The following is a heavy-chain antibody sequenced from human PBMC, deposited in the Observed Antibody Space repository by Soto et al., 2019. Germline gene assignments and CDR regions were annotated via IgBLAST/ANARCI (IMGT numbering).Heavy chain of an antibody. V-gene: IGHV1-18*01. CDR3: AREPWGMVV. J-gene: IGHJ6*02. Sequence: QVQRVQSGAEVKKPGASVKVSCKASGYTFTSYGISWVRQAPGQGLEWMGWISAYNGNTNYAQKLQGRVTMTTDTNISKAYRELRSLKTDDTAVVYIAREPWGMVVWGQGTTVTVSS. CDR1: GYTFTSYG. CDR2: ISAYNGNT.